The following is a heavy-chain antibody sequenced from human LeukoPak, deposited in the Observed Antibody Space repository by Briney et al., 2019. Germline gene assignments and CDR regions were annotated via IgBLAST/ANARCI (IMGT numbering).Heavy chain of an antibody. CDR1: GFTFSDYY. D-gene: IGHD5-18*01. J-gene: IGHJ4*02. Sequence: KPGGSLKLSCAASGFTFSDYYMSWIRQAPGKGLEWVSYISSSSSYTNYADSVKGRFTISRDNAKNSLYLQMNSLRAEDTAVYYCARHDTWIQLYFDYWGQGTLVTVSS. CDR3: ARHDTWIQLYFDY. V-gene: IGHV3-11*03. CDR2: ISSSSSYT.